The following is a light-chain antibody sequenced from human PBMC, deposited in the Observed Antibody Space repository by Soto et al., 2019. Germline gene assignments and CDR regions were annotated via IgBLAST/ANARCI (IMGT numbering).Light chain of an antibody. V-gene: IGLV1-40*01. Sequence: QSVLTQPPSVSGAPGQRVTISCTGSSSNIGAHYDVHWYQQLPGTAPKLLIYGNSNRPSGVPDRFSGSKSGTSASLAITGLQAEDEADYYCAAWDDSLNGPYVFGTGTKVTVL. CDR1: SSNIGAHYD. CDR2: GNS. CDR3: AAWDDSLNGPYV. J-gene: IGLJ1*01.